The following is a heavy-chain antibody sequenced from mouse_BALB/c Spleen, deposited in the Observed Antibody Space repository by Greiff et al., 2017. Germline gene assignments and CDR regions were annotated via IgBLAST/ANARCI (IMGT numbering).Heavy chain of an antibody. J-gene: IGHJ3*01. CDR3: ATAGGDDGYYVGFAY. V-gene: IGHV3-8*02. Sequence: EVMLVESGPSLVKPSQTLSLTCSVTGDSITSGYWNWIRKFPGNKLEYMGYISYSGSTYYNPSLKSRISITRDTSKNQYYLQLNAVTTEDTATYYCATAGGDDGYYVGFAYWGQGTLVTVSA. D-gene: IGHD2-3*01. CDR1: GDSITSGY. CDR2: ISYSGST.